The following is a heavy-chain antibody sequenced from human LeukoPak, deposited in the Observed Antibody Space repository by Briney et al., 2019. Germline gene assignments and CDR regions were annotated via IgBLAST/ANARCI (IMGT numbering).Heavy chain of an antibody. V-gene: IGHV4-39*07. CDR2: IYYSGST. Sequence: PSETLSLTCTVSGGSISSSSYCWGWIRQPPGKGLEWIGSIYYSGSTYYNPSLKSRVTISVDTSKNQFSLKLSSVTAADTAVYYCARDFEAGSSSGNAFDIWGQGTMVTVSS. CDR1: GGSISSSSYC. D-gene: IGHD6-6*01. J-gene: IGHJ3*02. CDR3: ARDFEAGSSSGNAFDI.